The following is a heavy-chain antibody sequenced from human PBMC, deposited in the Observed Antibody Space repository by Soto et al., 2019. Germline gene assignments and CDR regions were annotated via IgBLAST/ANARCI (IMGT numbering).Heavy chain of an antibody. Sequence: KGLEWMGGIIPILGIANYAQKFQGRVTITADKSTSTAYMELSSLRSEDTAVYYCARSRYSGYHGMDVWVQGTTVTGSS. D-gene: IGHD1-26*01. CDR2: IIPILGIA. CDR3: ARSRYSGYHGMDV. J-gene: IGHJ6*02. V-gene: IGHV1-69*10.